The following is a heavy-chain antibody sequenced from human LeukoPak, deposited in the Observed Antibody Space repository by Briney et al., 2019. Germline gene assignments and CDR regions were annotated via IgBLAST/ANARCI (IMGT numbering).Heavy chain of an antibody. Sequence: SETLSLTCTVSGGSISSYYWSWIRQPAGKGLEWIGRIYTSGSTNYNPSLKSRVTISVDTSKNQFSLKLSSVTAADTAVYYCARSPRSSLGGSWFDPWGQGTLVTVSS. D-gene: IGHD3-16*01. J-gene: IGHJ5*02. CDR3: ARSPRSSLGGSWFDP. V-gene: IGHV4-4*07. CDR2: IYTSGST. CDR1: GGSISSYY.